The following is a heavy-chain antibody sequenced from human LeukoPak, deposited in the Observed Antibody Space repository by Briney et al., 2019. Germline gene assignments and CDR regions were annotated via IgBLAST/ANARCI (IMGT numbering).Heavy chain of an antibody. CDR2: ISNSGGTA. CDR3: TTYYYDSSGYYYPYYFDY. Sequence: GGSLRLSCAASGFTFSTYAMSWVRQAPGKGLEWVSSISNSGGTAYYADSVKGRFTISRDNSRNTLVLQMNSLRAEDTAVYYCTTYYYDSSGYYYPYYFDYWGQGTLVTVSS. D-gene: IGHD3-22*01. V-gene: IGHV3-23*01. J-gene: IGHJ4*02. CDR1: GFTFSTYA.